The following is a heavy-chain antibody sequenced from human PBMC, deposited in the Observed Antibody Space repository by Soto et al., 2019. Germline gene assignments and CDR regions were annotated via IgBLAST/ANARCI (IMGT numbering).Heavy chain of an antibody. D-gene: IGHD3-10*01. V-gene: IGHV4-34*01. Sequence: SETLSLTCAVYGGSFSGYYWTWIRQPPGTGLEWIGEINHSGSTNYNPSLKSRVTISVDTSKNQFSLKLTSVTAADTAVYYCARDKITGLFDHCGQGTLVTVPS. CDR2: INHSGST. CDR1: GGSFSGYY. J-gene: IGHJ4*02. CDR3: ARDKITGLFDH.